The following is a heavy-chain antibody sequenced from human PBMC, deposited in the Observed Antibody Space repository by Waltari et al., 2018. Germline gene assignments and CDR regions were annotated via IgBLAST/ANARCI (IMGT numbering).Heavy chain of an antibody. CDR1: GFTFSNYG. CDR3: AHIIHYYGMDV. Sequence: EVQLLESGGGLVRPGGSLRLSCAASGFTFSNYGMSWVRQAPGKGLEWVSSISDSGGRTDHADAVKGRFTISRDNSKSTLYLQMNSLRVEDTAVYYCAHIIHYYGMDVWGQGTTVTVSS. J-gene: IGHJ6*02. D-gene: IGHD1-20*01. CDR2: ISDSGGRT. V-gene: IGHV3-23*01.